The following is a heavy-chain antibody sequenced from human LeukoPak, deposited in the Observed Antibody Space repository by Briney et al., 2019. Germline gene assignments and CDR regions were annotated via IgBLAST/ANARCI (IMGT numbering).Heavy chain of an antibody. D-gene: IGHD5-12*01. CDR1: GYTFTSYD. V-gene: IGHV1-8*01. CDR3: ARASSGYLAYYYYGMDV. Sequence: ASVKVSCKASGYTFTSYDINWVRQATGQGLEWMGWMNPNSGNTGYAQKFQGRVTMTRNTSISTAYMELSSLRSEDTAVYYCARASSGYLAYYYYGMDVWGQGTTITASS. J-gene: IGHJ6*02. CDR2: MNPNSGNT.